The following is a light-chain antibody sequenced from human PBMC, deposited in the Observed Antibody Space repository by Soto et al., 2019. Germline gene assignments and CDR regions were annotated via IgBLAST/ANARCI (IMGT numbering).Light chain of an antibody. CDR3: EQYNNWRPCT. V-gene: IGKV3-15*01. CDR2: GAS. J-gene: IGKJ1*01. Sequence: EIVMTQSPATLSVSPGERATLSCRASQSVSSNFAWYQQTPGQAPRLLIYGASTGAACIPASFSGSCSGTEYTLTISSLQSEDFAVYYCEQYNNWRPCTFGHGTNVQIK. CDR1: QSVSSN.